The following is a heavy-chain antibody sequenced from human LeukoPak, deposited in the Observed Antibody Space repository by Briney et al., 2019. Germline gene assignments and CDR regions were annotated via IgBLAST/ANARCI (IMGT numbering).Heavy chain of an antibody. Sequence: ASVNVSCTASRYTFTANYMHWVRQAPEQGLEWMGWINPNSGGTNFTQKFQGRVTMTRDTSISTAYMGLSRLTSDDTAVYDYARDDYDSSGYYYFDYWGQGTLVTVSS. D-gene: IGHD3-22*01. CDR1: RYTFTANY. J-gene: IGHJ4*02. CDR2: INPNSGGT. V-gene: IGHV1-2*02. CDR3: ARDDYDSSGYYYFDY.